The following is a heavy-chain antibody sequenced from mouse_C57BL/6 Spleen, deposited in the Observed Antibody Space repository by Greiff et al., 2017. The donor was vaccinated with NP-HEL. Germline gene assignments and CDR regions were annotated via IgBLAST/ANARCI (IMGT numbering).Heavy chain of an antibody. V-gene: IGHV1-69*01. D-gene: IGHD1-1*01. Sequence: QVHVKQPGAELVMPGASVKLSCKASGYTFTSYWMHWVKQRPGQGLEWIGEIDPSDSYTNYNQKFKGKSTLTVDKSSSTAYMQLSSLTSEDSAVYYCARGYYGSSSHYFDYWGQGTTLTVSS. CDR2: IDPSDSYT. CDR3: ARGYYGSSSHYFDY. CDR1: GYTFTSYW. J-gene: IGHJ2*01.